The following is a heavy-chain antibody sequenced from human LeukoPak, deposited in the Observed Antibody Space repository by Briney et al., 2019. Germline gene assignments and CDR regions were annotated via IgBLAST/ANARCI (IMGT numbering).Heavy chain of an antibody. J-gene: IGHJ4*02. CDR3: VGYGGNSQFDY. Sequence: SETLSLTCAAYGGSFSGYYWSWIRQPPGKGLEWIGEINHSGSTNYNPSLKSRVTISVDTSKNQFSLKLSSVTAADTAVYYCVGYGGNSQFDYWGQGTLVTVSS. CDR1: GGSFSGYY. CDR2: INHSGST. D-gene: IGHD4-23*01. V-gene: IGHV4-34*01.